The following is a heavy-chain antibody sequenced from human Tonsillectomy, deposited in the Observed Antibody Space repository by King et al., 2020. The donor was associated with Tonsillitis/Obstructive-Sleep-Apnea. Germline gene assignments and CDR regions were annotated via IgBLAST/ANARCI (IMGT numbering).Heavy chain of an antibody. J-gene: IGHJ4*02. D-gene: IGHD4-17*01. Sequence: VQLVESGGGVVQPVRSLRLSCAASGFTFSSYGMHWVRQAPGKGMEWVAVIWYDGSNKYYADSVKGRFTISRDNSKNTLYLQMNSLRAEDTAGYYCASFYGDYGHFDYWGQGTLVTVSP. CDR2: IWYDGSNK. CDR1: GFTFSSYG. V-gene: IGHV3-33*01. CDR3: ASFYGDYGHFDY.